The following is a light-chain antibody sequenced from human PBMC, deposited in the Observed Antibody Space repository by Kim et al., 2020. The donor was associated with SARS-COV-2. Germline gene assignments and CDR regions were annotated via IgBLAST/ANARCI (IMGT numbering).Light chain of an antibody. J-gene: IGLJ3*02. V-gene: IGLV2-14*03. CDR2: DVN. CDR1: SSNSGSYNY. Sequence: GQSISSSCTGNSSNSGSYNYVSWHQQHPGKAPKLMIYDVNKRPSGISSRFSGSKSGSTASLTISGLQAEDEADYYCSSFTTRSTLVFGGGTQLTVL. CDR3: SSFTTRSTLV.